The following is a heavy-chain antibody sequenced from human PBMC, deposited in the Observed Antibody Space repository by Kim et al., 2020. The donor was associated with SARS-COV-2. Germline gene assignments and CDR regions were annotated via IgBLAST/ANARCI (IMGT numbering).Heavy chain of an antibody. Sequence: YAQGVTGRFVFSLDTSVSTAYLQISSLKAEDTAVYYCARGFNEGATDFDYWGQGTLVTVSS. V-gene: IGHV7-4-1*02. CDR3: ARGFNEGATDFDY. J-gene: IGHJ4*02. D-gene: IGHD1-26*01.